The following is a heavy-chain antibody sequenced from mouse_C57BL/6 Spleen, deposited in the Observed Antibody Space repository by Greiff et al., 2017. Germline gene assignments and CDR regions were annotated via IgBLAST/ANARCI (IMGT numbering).Heavy chain of an antibody. D-gene: IGHD1-3*01. CDR2: INPSNGGT. V-gene: IGHV1-53*01. Sequence: VQLQQPGTELVKPGASVTLSCKASGYTFTSYWMHWVKQRPGQGLEWIGNINPSNGGTNYNEKFKSKATLTVDKSSSTAYMQLSSLTSEDSAVYYCARNVPVGWYFDGWGTGTTVTVSS. CDR3: ARNVPVGWYFDG. J-gene: IGHJ1*03. CDR1: GYTFTSYW.